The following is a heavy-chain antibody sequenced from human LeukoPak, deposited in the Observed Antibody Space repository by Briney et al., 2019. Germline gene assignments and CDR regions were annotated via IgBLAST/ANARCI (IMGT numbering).Heavy chain of an antibody. D-gene: IGHD4-17*01. J-gene: IGHJ6*03. CDR3: ARGTYGYYMDV. V-gene: IGHV4-38-2*02. CDR2: IYRSGST. CDR1: GDSITNYY. Sequence: SETLSLTCTVSGDSITNYYWGWLRQPPGKGLEWIGSIYRSGSTFYNPSLKSRVTISLDTSKNQFSLKLSSVTAADTAVYFCARGTYGYYMDVWGKGTTVTVSS.